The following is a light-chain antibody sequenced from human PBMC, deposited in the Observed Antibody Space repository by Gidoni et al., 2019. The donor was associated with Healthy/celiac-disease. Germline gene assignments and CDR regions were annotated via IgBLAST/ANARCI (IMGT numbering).Light chain of an antibody. J-gene: IGLJ2*01. CDR2: EGS. V-gene: IGLV2-23*01. CDR1: SSDVGSYNL. CDR3: CSYAGSSPVV. Sequence: QSALTQPASVSVSPGQSITISCTGTSSDVGSYNLVSWYQQHPGKAPKLMIYEGSKRPSGVSNRFSGSKSGNTASLTISGLQAEDEADYYCCSYAGSSPVVFGGRTKLTVL.